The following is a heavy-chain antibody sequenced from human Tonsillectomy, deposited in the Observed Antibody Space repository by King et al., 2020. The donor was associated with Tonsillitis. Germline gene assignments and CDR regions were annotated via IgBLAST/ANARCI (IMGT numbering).Heavy chain of an antibody. V-gene: IGHV1-69*01. CDR3: ARAVPSRHYFDTSGSSPYYYYFYMDV. CDR2: VVPMFGTT. D-gene: IGHD3-22*01. J-gene: IGHJ6*03. CDR1: GGSFSKSA. Sequence: QLVQSGAEVKKPGSSVMVSCEASGGSFSKSAISWVRQAPGHGLEWMGGVVPMFGTTKYAQRFQGRVTIIADESTSTAYMELSSLRSEDTAVYYCARAVPSRHYFDTSGSSPYYYYFYMDVWGKGTPVTVSS.